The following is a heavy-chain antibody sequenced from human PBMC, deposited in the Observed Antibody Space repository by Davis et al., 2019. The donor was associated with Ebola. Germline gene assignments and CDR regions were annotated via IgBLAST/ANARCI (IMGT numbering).Heavy chain of an antibody. CDR3: TRSCGGDCERDY. Sequence: GGSLRLSCPASGFTFSGSAMHWVRQASGKGLEWVGRIRSKANSYATTYAASVKGRFTISRDDSKNTAYLQMNSLKTEDTAVYYCTRSCGGDCERDYWGQGTLVTVSS. CDR2: IRSKANSYAT. J-gene: IGHJ4*02. V-gene: IGHV3-73*01. D-gene: IGHD2-21*02. CDR1: GFTFSGSA.